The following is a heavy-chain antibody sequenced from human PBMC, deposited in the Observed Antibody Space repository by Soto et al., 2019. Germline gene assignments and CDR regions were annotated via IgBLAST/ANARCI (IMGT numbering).Heavy chain of an antibody. J-gene: IGHJ5*02. CDR2: IYWDDDK. D-gene: IGHD3-10*01. CDR1: GFSLSTTAVG. CDR3: ARLRWFGYLFPPDH. V-gene: IGHV2-5*02. Sequence: QITLKESGPTLVKPTQTLTLTCTFSGFSLSTTAVGVGWIRQPPGKALEWLAIIYWDDDKHYSPSLKSRLTTXKXTXXNQLVLTMTNMDPVDTATYYCARLRWFGYLFPPDHWGQGTLVTVSS.